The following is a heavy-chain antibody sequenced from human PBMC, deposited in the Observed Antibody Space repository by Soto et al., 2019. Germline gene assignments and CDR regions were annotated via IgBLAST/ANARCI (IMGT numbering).Heavy chain of an antibody. D-gene: IGHD1-26*01. CDR2: ISGSGGST. CDR1: GFTFSSYA. J-gene: IGHJ4*02. Sequence: GGSLRLSCAASGFTFSSYAMSWVRQAPGKGLEWVSAISGSGGSTYYADSVKGRFTISRDNSKNTLYLQMNSLRAEDTAVYYCAKGRRSGSYHPGGFDYWGQGTLVTVSS. CDR3: AKGRRSGSYHPGGFDY. V-gene: IGHV3-23*01.